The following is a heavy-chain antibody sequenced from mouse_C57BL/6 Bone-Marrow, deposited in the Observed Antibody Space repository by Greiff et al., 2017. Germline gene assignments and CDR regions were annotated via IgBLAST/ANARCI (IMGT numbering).Heavy chain of an antibody. D-gene: IGHD2-4*01. V-gene: IGHV1-39*01. CDR2: INPNYGTT. J-gene: IGHJ4*01. CDR1: GYSFTDYN. Sequence: VQLKQSGPELVKPGASVKISCKASGYSFTDYNMNWVKQSNGKSLEWIGVINPNYGTTSYNQKFQGKATLTVDQSSSTAYMQLNSLTSEDSADYYCARGYDYDYAMDYWGQGTSVTVSS. CDR3: ARGYDYDYAMDY.